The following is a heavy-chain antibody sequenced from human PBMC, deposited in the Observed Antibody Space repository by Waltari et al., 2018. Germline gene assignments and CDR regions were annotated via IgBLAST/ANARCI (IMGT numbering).Heavy chain of an antibody. D-gene: IGHD5-18*01. J-gene: IGHJ3*02. CDR1: GGSISSSNW. CDR2: IYHSGST. Sequence: QVQLQESGPGLVKPSGTLSLTCAVSGGSISSSNWWRWVRQPPGKGLEWIGEIYHSGSTNYNPYIKSRVTISVDKSKNQLSLKLSSVTAADTAVYYCARVPDTAMSRDAFDIWGQGTMVTVSS. V-gene: IGHV4-4*02. CDR3: ARVPDTAMSRDAFDI.